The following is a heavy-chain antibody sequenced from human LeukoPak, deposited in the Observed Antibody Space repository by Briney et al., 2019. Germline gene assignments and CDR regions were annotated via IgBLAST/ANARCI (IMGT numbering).Heavy chain of an antibody. J-gene: IGHJ4*02. CDR3: ARALNWGVLNY. V-gene: IGHV1-69*04. CDR2: IIPILGIA. Sequence: SVKVSCKASGGTFSSYAISWVRQAPGQGLEGMGRIIPILGIANYAQKFQGRVTITADKSTSTAYMELSSLRSEDTAVYYCARALNWGVLNYWGQGTLVTVSS. CDR1: GGTFSSYA. D-gene: IGHD7-27*01.